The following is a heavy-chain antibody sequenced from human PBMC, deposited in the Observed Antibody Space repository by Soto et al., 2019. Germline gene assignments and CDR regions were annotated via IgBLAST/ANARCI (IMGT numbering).Heavy chain of an antibody. CDR1: GFTFSSYW. CDR2: IKQDGSEK. D-gene: IGHD3-10*01. V-gene: IGHV3-7*01. CDR3: ARNYGSGSYYTGIYYYYYYMDV. Sequence: GGSLRLSCAASGFTFSSYWMSWVRQAPGKGLEWVANIKQDGSEKYYVDSVKGRFTISRDNAKNSLYLQMNSLRAEDTAVYYCARNYGSGSYYTGIYYYYYYMDVWGKGT. J-gene: IGHJ6*03.